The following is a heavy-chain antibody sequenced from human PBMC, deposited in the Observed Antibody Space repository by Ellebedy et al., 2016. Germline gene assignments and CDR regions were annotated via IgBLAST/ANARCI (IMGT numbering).Heavy chain of an antibody. V-gene: IGHV3-15*07. CDR2: IKSKTNGGTT. Sequence: GESLKISCAASGLNFANAWMNWVRQAPGRGLEWVGLIKSKTNGGTTDYAAPVRGRFIISRDDSQDMLYLQMNSLNTEDTAEYYCDTELRGSFHNWGQGALVSVSS. J-gene: IGHJ4*02. CDR1: GLNFANAW. D-gene: IGHD3-10*01. CDR3: DTELRGSFHN.